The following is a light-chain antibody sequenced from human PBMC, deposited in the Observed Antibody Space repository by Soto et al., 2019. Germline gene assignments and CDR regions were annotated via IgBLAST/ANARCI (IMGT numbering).Light chain of an antibody. CDR3: SSYTSTSRV. V-gene: IGLV2-14*01. Sequence: QSALTQPASVSGSPGQSITISCTGTSSDVGGYNYVSWYQLHPGKAPKLMVYEVSNRPSGVSNRFSGSKSGNTASLTISGLQTEDEADYYCSSYTSTSRVFGGGTKVTVL. J-gene: IGLJ3*02. CDR2: EVS. CDR1: SSDVGGYNY.